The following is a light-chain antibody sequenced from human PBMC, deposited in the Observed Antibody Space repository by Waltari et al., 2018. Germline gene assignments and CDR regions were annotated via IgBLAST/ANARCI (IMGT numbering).Light chain of an antibody. CDR3: AAWDDSLSGRV. CDR1: NSNIGSNT. CDR2: TDT. V-gene: IGLV1-44*01. Sequence: QSVLTQPPSASGTPGQGVTISCSGSNSNIGSNTVSWYQQFPGTAPQLLIHTDTQRPSGVHDRFSGSKSGTSASLAISGLQSEDEAHYFCAAWDDSLSGRVFGGGTKVTVI. J-gene: IGLJ3*02.